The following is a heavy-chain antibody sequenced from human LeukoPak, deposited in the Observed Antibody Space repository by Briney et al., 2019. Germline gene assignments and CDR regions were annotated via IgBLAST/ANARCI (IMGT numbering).Heavy chain of an antibody. V-gene: IGHV3-23*01. Sequence: GSLRLSCAASGFTFSSYAMSWVRQAPGKGLEWVSAISGSGGSTYYADSVKGRFTISRDNSKNTLYLQMNSLRAEDTAVYYCAGDCSGGSCFDAFDIWGQGTMVTVSS. CDR1: GFTFSSYA. D-gene: IGHD2-15*01. CDR2: ISGSGGST. J-gene: IGHJ3*02. CDR3: AGDCSGGSCFDAFDI.